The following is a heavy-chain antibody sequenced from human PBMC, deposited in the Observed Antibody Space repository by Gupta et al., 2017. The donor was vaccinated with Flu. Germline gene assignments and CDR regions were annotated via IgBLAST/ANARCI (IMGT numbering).Heavy chain of an antibody. D-gene: IGHD6-25*01. Sequence: RQAPGKGMEGDSGISWGSDNIGYGDSGRGRLTVSKDNAKRIAYLQMNTMRPEDPAIYYCAVSGSGEGWFDPWGQGTLVTVSP. CDR3: AVSGSGEGWFDP. J-gene: IGHJ5*02. CDR2: ISWGSDNI. V-gene: IGHV3-9*01.